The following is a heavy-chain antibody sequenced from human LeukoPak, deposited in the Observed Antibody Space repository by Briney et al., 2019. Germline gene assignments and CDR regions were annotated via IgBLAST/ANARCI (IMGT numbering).Heavy chain of an antibody. V-gene: IGHV3-30*02. CDR3: AKVGTGSGYYRFEY. D-gene: IGHD3-22*01. CDR1: GFTFISYA. J-gene: IGHJ4*02. CDR2: IRYDGSNK. Sequence: GGPLRLTCAASGFTFISYAMHWVRQAPGKGLEWVALIRYDGSNKYYADSVKGRFTISRDNSKNTLYLQMNSLRAEDTAVYYCAKVGTGSGYYRFEYWGQGTLVTVSS.